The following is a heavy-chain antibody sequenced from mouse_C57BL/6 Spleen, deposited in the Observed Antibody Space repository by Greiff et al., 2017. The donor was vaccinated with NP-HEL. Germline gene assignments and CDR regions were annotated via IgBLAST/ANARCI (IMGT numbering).Heavy chain of an antibody. J-gene: IGHJ3*01. Sequence: EVQLQQSGPELVKPGASVKIPCKASGYTFTDYNMDWVKQSHGKSLEWIGDINPNNGGTIYNQKFKGKATLTVDKSSSTAYMELRSLTSEDTAVYYCARRGYYSNYGGFAYWGQGTLVTVSA. V-gene: IGHV1-18*01. CDR1: GYTFTDYN. CDR2: INPNNGGT. CDR3: ARRGYYSNYGGFAY. D-gene: IGHD2-5*01.